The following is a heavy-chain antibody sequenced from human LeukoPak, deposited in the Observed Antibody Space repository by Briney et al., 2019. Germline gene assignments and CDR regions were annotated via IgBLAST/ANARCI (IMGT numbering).Heavy chain of an antibody. CDR2: IYYSGST. Sequence: SETLSLTCTVSGGSISSYYWSWIRQPPGKGLEWIGYIYYSGSTNYNPSLKSRVTISVDTSKNQFSLKLSSVTAADTAVYYCARQERYFDRLLASYGMDVWGQGTTVTVSS. J-gene: IGHJ6*02. V-gene: IGHV4-59*08. CDR1: GGSISSYY. CDR3: ARQERYFDRLLASYGMDV. D-gene: IGHD3-9*01.